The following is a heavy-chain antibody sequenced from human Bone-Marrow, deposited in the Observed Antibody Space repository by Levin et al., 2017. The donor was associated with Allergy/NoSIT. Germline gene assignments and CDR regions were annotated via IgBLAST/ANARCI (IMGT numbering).Heavy chain of an antibody. V-gene: IGHV3-15*07. CDR2: IKSTADGGTI. J-gene: IGHJ4*02. Sequence: PGGSLRLSCAASGFTVSNTWMNWVRQAPGKGLEWVGRIKSTADGGTIDYNAPVNGRFTISRDDSENMLYLQMNSLKTEDTGIYYCTAVAVANTRTSFCYWGQGTLATVSS. D-gene: IGHD6-19*01. CDR3: TAVAVANTRTSFCY. CDR1: GFTVSNTW.